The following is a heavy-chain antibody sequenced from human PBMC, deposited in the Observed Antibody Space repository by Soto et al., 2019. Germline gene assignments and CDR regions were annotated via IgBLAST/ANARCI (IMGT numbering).Heavy chain of an antibody. CDR2: ISYDGTNK. CDR3: AKDLQSYGDYDYYCYGMDV. V-gene: IGHV3-30*18. Sequence: QVQLVESGGGEVQPGRSLTISCAASGFTFSTYGMHWVRQTPGKGLEWVAVISYDGTNKFYSDSVKGRFTIFRDNFKNSRTLQMNSLRADDTAVYFCAKDLQSYGDYDYYCYGMDVWCLGTRFTVSS. J-gene: IGHJ6*02. D-gene: IGHD4-17*01. CDR1: GFTFSTYG.